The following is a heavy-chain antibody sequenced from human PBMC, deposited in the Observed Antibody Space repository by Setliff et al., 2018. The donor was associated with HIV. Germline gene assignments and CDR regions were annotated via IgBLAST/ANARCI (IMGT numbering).Heavy chain of an antibody. CDR3: AKGRAGYSFDY. CDR2: ISDSGAST. J-gene: IGHJ4*02. D-gene: IGHD6-13*01. V-gene: IGHV3-23*01. CDR1: GFTFSTYA. Sequence: GGSLRLSCAASGFTFSTYAMGWVRQAPGKGLEWVSSISDSGASTYYAGSEKGRFTISRDNSKNTLYLQMNSLRAEDTAVYYCAKGRAGYSFDYWGQGTLVTVSS.